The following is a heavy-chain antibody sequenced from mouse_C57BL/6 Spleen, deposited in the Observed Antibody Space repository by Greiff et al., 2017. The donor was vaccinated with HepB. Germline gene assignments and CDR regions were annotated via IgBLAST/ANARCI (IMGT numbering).Heavy chain of an antibody. V-gene: IGHV1-69*01. CDR3: ARSKGFYYGNYLFAY. J-gene: IGHJ3*01. CDR1: GYTFTSYW. CDR2: IDPSDSYT. Sequence: QVQLQQPGAELVMPGASVKLSCKASGYTFTSYWMHWVKQRPGQGLEWIGEIDPSDSYTNYNQKFKGKSTLTVAKSSSTAYMQLSSLTSEDSAVYYCARSKGFYYGNYLFAYWGQGTLVTVSA. D-gene: IGHD2-1*01.